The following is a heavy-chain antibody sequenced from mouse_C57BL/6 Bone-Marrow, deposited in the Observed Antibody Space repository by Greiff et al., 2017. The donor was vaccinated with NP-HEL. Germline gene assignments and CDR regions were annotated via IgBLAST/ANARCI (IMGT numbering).Heavy chain of an antibody. V-gene: IGHV5-12*01. CDR2: ISNGGGST. CDR1: GFTFSDYY. Sequence: EVQGVESGGGLVQPGGSLKLSCAASGFTFSDYYMYWVRQTPEKRLEWVAYISNGGGSTYYPDTVKGRFTISRDNAKNTLYLQMSRLKSEDTALYYCAIHLDYYGSSGAYWGQGTLVTVSA. J-gene: IGHJ3*01. CDR3: AIHLDYYGSSGAY. D-gene: IGHD1-1*01.